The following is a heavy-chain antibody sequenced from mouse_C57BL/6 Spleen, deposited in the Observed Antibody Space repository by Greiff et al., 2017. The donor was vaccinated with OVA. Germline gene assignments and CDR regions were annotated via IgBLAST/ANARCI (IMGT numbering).Heavy chain of an antibody. D-gene: IGHD2-12*01. Sequence: VQLQQPGAELVKPGASVKVSCKASGYTFTSYWMHWVKQRPGQGLEWIGRIHPSDSDTNYNQKFKGKATLTVDKSSSTAYMQLSSLPSEDSAVYCGAIYNYGDGTNAMDDWGKGTSVTVSS. V-gene: IGHV1-74*01. J-gene: IGHJ4*01. CDR3: AIYNYGDGTNAMDD. CDR2: IHPSDSDT. CDR1: GYTFTSYW.